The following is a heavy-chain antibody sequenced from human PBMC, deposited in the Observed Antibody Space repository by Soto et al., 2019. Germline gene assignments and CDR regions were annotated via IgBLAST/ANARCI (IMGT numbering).Heavy chain of an antibody. CDR3: VRDLNYAFDY. D-gene: IGHD1-7*01. Sequence: VQLVESGGGLVQPGGSLRLSCAASGFTFSSYSMNWARQAPGKGLEWISYITSGSGIINYAGSAKGRFTVSRDNAKDSLYLQMSSLRAEDTAVYYCVRDLNYAFDYWGQGTLVTVSS. J-gene: IGHJ4*02. CDR2: ITSGSGII. V-gene: IGHV3-48*01. CDR1: GFTFSSYS.